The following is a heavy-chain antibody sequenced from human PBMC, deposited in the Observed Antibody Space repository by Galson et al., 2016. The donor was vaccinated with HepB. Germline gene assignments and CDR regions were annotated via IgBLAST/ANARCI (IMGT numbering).Heavy chain of an antibody. CDR2: ISSVAGTT. CDR3: ARPILPNGPNALDV. Sequence: SLRLSCAASGFNVSSYALHWVRQAPGKGLEYFSGISSVAGTTYYVDSVRGRFSTSRDNAKNTLYLQMNGLRVEDTAIFYCARPILPNGPNALDVWGQGTTVTVSS. CDR1: GFNVSSYA. D-gene: IGHD2-15*01. V-gene: IGHV3-64*02. J-gene: IGHJ6*02.